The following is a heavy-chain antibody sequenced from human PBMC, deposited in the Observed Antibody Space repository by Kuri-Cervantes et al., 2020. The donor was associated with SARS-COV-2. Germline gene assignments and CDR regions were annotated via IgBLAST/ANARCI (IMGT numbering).Heavy chain of an antibody. CDR1: GGSISGHY. V-gene: IGHV4-38-2*02. J-gene: IGHJ2*01. CDR2: IYHTGTT. CDR3: ASYSSSWYPGL. D-gene: IGHD6-13*01. Sequence: SETLSLTCTVSGGSISGHYWGWIRQPPGKGLEWIGSIYHTGTTSYKSSLKSRVTISADTSKDQFSLKLSSVTAADTAVYYCASYSSSWYPGLWGRGTLVTVSS.